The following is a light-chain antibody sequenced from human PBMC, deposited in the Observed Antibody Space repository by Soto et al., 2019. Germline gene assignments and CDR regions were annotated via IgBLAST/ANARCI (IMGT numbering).Light chain of an antibody. V-gene: IGLV1-44*01. J-gene: IGLJ2*01. CDR2: SND. CDR1: SSNIGSTS. CDR3: ATWDYNLNGVV. Sequence: QSALTQPPSASGTPGQRVSISCSGGSSNIGSTSVDWYQQVPGMAPKLLIYSNDQRPSGVPDRISGCKSGTSGSLVISGLQAEDEADYFCATWDYNLNGVVFGGGTPLTVL.